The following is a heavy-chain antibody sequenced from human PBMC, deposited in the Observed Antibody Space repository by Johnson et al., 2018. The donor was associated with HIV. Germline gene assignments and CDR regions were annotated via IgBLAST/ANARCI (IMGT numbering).Heavy chain of an antibody. CDR3: ARKKVAATGAFDM. J-gene: IGHJ3*02. CDR1: GFTVSSDY. CDR2: IYSGGST. Sequence: VQLVESGGGLVQPGGSLRLSCAASGFTVSSDYISWVRQAPGKGLEWVSVIYSGGSTYYADSVKGRFTISRDNSKNTLYLQMNSLRAADTAVYYCARKKVAATGAFDMWGQGTMVTVSS. V-gene: IGHV3-66*02. D-gene: IGHD6-25*01.